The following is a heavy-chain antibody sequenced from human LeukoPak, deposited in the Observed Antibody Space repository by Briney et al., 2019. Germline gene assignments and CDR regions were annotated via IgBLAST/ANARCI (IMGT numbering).Heavy chain of an antibody. V-gene: IGHV4-30-2*01. CDR1: GVSISSVGYS. CDR2: IYHSGST. J-gene: IGHJ4*02. D-gene: IGHD4-17*01. Sequence: SDTLSLTCAVSGVSISSVGYSWSWIRQPPGKGLEWIGYIYHSGSTYYNPSLKSRVTISVDRSKNQFSLKLSSVTAADTAVYYCARESYGDYGHYFDYWGQGTLVTVSS. CDR3: ARESYGDYGHYFDY.